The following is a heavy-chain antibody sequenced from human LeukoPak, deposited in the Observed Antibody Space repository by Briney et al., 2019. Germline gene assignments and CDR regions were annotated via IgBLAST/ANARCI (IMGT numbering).Heavy chain of an antibody. Sequence: PGGSLRLSCAASGFTFSSYGMHWVRQAPGKGLEWVSVLYSAGTTYYADSVRGRFTISRDNSKNTLYLQMTSLRAEDTAVYYCARDQGWGSFRMDVWGKGTTVTISS. V-gene: IGHV3-53*01. CDR3: ARDQGWGSFRMDV. CDR1: GFTFSSYG. CDR2: LYSAGTT. D-gene: IGHD3-16*01. J-gene: IGHJ6*04.